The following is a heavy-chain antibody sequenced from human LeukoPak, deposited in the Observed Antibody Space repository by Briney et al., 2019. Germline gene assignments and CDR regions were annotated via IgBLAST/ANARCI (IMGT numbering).Heavy chain of an antibody. CDR2: IQYDGSNK. V-gene: IGHV3-30*02. CDR1: GFSFSSYG. CDR3: AKDRSGPAEH. Sequence: GGSLRLSCAASGFSFSSYGMHWVRQAPGKGLEWVAFIQYDGSNKYYADSVKGRFTISRDNSKNTLYLQTNSLRAEDTAVYYCAKDRSGPAEHWGQGTLVTVSS. J-gene: IGHJ1*01.